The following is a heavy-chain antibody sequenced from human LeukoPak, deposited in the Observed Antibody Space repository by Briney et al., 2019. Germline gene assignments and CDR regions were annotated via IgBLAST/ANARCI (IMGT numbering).Heavy chain of an antibody. D-gene: IGHD3-16*02. CDR3: AREGLVGLRLGELSLYRGAFDI. Sequence: PGGSLRLSCAASGFTFSSYWMSWVRQAPGKGLEWVANIKQDGSEKYYVDSVKGRFTISRDNDKNSLYLQMNRLRDEDTAVYYCAREGLVGLRLGELSLYRGAFDIWGQGTMVTVSS. V-gene: IGHV3-7*01. CDR1: GFTFSSYW. J-gene: IGHJ3*02. CDR2: IKQDGSEK.